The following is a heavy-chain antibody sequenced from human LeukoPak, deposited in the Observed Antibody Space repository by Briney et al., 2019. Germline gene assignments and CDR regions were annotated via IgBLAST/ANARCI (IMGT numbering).Heavy chain of an antibody. V-gene: IGHV3-64*01. CDR3: ARAKDYGDYEFAY. CDR2: ISSNGGST. Sequence: GGSLRLSCAASGFTFSSYAMHWVRQAPGKGLEFVSAISSNGGSTYYANSVKGRFTLSRDNSKNTLNLQMNSLRAEDTAVYYCARAKDYGDYEFAYWGQGTLVTVSS. D-gene: IGHD4-17*01. J-gene: IGHJ4*02. CDR1: GFTFSSYA.